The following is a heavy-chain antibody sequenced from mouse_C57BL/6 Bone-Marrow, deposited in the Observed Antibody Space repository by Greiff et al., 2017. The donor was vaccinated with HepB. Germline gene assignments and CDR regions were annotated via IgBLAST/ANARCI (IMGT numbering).Heavy chain of an antibody. J-gene: IGHJ4*01. CDR3: ARCITTVVAGDAMDY. CDR2: IWSGGST. Sequence: QVQLKESGPGLVQPSQSLSITCTVSGFSLTSYGVHWVRQSPGKGLEWLGVIWSGGSTDYNAAFISRLSISKDNSKSQVFFKMNSLQADDTAIYYCARCITTVVAGDAMDYWGQGTSVTVSS. CDR1: GFSLTSYG. D-gene: IGHD1-1*01. V-gene: IGHV2-2*01.